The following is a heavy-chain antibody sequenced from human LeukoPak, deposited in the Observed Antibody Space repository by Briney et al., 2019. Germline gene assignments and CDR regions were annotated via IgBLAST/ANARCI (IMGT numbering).Heavy chain of an antibody. J-gene: IGHJ4*02. CDR3: ATGLLYD. CDR1: GYSFTSYW. CDR2: IKQDGSEK. V-gene: IGHV3-7*01. Sequence: GESLKISCKGSGYSFTSYWMSWVRQAPGKGLEWVANIKQDGSEKYYVDSVKGRFTISRDNAKNSLYLQMNSLRAEDTAVYYCATGLLYDWGQGTLVTVSS. D-gene: IGHD3-10*01.